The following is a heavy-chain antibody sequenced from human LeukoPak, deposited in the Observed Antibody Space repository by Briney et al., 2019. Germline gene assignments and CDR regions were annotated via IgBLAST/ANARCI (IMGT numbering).Heavy chain of an antibody. V-gene: IGHV1-18*01. CDR3: ARGYGSSGYDEAFDY. CDR1: GYTFTSYG. CDR2: ISAYNGNT. D-gene: IGHD3-22*01. J-gene: IGHJ4*02. Sequence: GASVKVSCTASGYTFTSYGISWVRQAPGQGLEWMGWISAYNGNTNYAQNLKGRVTMTTDTSTSTAYMELRSLRSDDTAVYYCARGYGSSGYDEAFDYWGQGTLFSVSS.